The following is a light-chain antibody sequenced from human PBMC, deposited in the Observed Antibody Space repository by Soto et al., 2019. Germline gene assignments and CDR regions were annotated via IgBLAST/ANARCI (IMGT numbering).Light chain of an antibody. CDR1: QSITTY. CDR2: AAS. J-gene: IGKJ1*01. V-gene: IGKV1-17*01. CDR3: LQHNSYPRT. Sequence: DIQMTQSPSSLSASVGDGVTITCRASQSITTYLNWYRQKPGKAPKLLIYAASSLQSGVPSRFSGSGSGTEFSITISSLQPEDFATYYCLQHNSYPRTFGQGTKVDIK.